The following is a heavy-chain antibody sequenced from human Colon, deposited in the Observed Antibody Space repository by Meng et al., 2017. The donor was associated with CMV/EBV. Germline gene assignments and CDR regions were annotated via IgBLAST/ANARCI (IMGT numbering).Heavy chain of an antibody. D-gene: IGHD1-1*01. CDR1: GFTFRSYA. Sequence: GESPKISCAASGFTFRSYAMHWVRQAPGKGLEWVAVISYDGSNKYYADSVKGRFTISRDNSKNTLYLQMNSLRAEDTAVYYCARARSTSNHGMDVWGQGTTVTVSS. J-gene: IGHJ6*02. CDR2: ISYDGSNK. CDR3: ARARSTSNHGMDV. V-gene: IGHV3-30-3*01.